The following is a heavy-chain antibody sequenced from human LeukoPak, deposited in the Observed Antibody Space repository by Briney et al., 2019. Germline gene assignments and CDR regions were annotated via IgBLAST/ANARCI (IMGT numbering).Heavy chain of an antibody. V-gene: IGHV1-46*01. CDR3: ARAGSSVREVVY. CDR2: INPSGGST. CDR1: GYTFTSYY. Sequence: ASVKVSCKASGYTFTSYYMHWVRQAPGQGLEWMGIINPSGGSTSYAQKFQGRVTMTRDTSTSTVYMELSSLRSEDTAVYHCARAGSSVREVVYWGQGTLVTVSS. D-gene: IGHD3-10*01. J-gene: IGHJ4*02.